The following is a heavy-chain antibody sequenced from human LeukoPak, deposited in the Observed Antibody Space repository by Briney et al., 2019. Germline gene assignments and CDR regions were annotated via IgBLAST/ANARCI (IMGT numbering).Heavy chain of an antibody. V-gene: IGHV3-30*03. Sequence: GGSLRLSCAASGFTFSWYSMNWVRQAPGKGLEWVAVISDDGKNKIYADSVKGRFTISRDNSKNTLYLQMNSLRAEDTALYYCARAAAETGAFRDNWFDPWGQGTLVTVSS. CDR3: ARAAAETGAFRDNWFDP. CDR2: ISDDGKNK. D-gene: IGHD6-19*01. CDR1: GFTFSWYS. J-gene: IGHJ5*02.